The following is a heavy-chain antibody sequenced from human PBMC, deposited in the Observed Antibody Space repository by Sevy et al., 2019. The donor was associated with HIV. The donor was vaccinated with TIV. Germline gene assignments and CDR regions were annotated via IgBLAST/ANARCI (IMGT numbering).Heavy chain of an antibody. CDR2: FDPEDGET. D-gene: IGHD3-22*01. CDR3: ATTKDYYESSGYPVDY. V-gene: IGHV1-24*01. J-gene: IGHJ4*02. CDR1: GYTLNQLS. Sequence: ASLKVSCKVSGYTLNQLSMHWVRQAAGKGLEWMGSFDPEDGETAYAQKFQGRVTMTEDTSIDTAYMEVCSLRSEDTAVYYCATTKDYYESSGYPVDYWGQGTLVTVSS.